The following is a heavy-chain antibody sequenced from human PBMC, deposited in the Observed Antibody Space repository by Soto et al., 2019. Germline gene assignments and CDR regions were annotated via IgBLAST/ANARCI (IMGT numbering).Heavy chain of an antibody. CDR2: ITSSGTTV. D-gene: IGHD6-13*01. CDR1: GFTFSSDS. J-gene: IGHJ4*02. Sequence: EVHLVESGGGLVQPGGSLRLSCAASGFTFSSDSLNWVRQAPGKGLEWVSYITSSGTTVYYADSVRGRFTISRDNAKNTLYLQVNSLRDDDTAVYYCARGSSNWAYYFDFWGQGTLVTVSS. CDR3: ARGSSNWAYYFDF. V-gene: IGHV3-48*02.